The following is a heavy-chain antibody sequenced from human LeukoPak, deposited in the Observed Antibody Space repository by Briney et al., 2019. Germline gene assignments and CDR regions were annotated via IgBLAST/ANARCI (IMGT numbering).Heavy chain of an antibody. CDR1: GFTFSSYG. V-gene: IGHV3-33*01. J-gene: IGHJ4*02. Sequence: GGSLRLSCAASGFTFSSYGMHWVRQAPGKGLEWVAVIWCDGSNKYYAGSVKGRFTISRDNSKNTLYLQMNSLRAEDTAVYYCARVVVPAAIDYWGQGTLVTVSS. CDR3: ARVVVPAAIDY. D-gene: IGHD2-2*01. CDR2: IWCDGSNK.